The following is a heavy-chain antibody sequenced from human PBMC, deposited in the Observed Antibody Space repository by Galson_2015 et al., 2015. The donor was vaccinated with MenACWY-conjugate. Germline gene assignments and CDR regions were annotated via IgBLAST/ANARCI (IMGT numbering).Heavy chain of an antibody. CDR2: IDPSDSYT. Sequence: QSGAEVKKPGESLRISCKGSGYSFTSYWISWVRRMPGKGLEWMGRIDPSDSYTNYSPSFQGHVTISADKSISTAYLQWSSLKASDTAMYYCARLFGDYYGSGSYYNVQSYWGQGTLVTVSS. CDR3: ARLFGDYYGSGSYYNVQSY. CDR1: GYSFTSYW. J-gene: IGHJ4*02. V-gene: IGHV5-10-1*01. D-gene: IGHD3-10*01.